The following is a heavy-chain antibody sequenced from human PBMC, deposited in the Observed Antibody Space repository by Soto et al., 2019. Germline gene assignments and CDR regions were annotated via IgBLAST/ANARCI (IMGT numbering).Heavy chain of an antibody. CDR2: ISYDGSNK. J-gene: IGHJ4*02. V-gene: IGHV3-30*18. CDR1: GFTFRNYD. D-gene: IGHD2-2*01. Sequence: QVQLVESGGGVVQPGRSLRLSCAASGFTFRNYDMHWVRQAPGKGLELVTAISYDGSNKYYADSVKGRFTISRDNSKNTMFLEVNGLRVEDTAVYFCAKDSGQLPAYFDHWGQGTLVTVSS. CDR3: AKDSGQLPAYFDH.